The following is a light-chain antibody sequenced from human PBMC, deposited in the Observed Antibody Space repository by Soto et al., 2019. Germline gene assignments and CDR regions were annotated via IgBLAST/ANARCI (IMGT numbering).Light chain of an antibody. CDR3: EQYGSATVYT. CDR2: GAS. V-gene: IGKV3-20*01. J-gene: IGKJ2*01. Sequence: EIVLTQSPGTLSLSPGERATLSCRASQSVSSSYLAWYQQKPGQAPRLLIYGASSMATGIPDRFSGSGSGTNFTLTIIRLEPEDFAVNYYEQYGSATVYTFGQGTKLEIK. CDR1: QSVSSSY.